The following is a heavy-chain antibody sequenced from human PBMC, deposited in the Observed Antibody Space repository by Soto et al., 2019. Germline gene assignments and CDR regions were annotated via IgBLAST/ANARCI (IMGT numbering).Heavy chain of an antibody. CDR3: AKGPYYLGDVFDI. CDR2: VSHDGRNT. CDR1: GFTFSDYA. D-gene: IGHD3-22*01. Sequence: GGSLRLSCAASGFTFSDYAMHWVRQAPGKGLEWVAVVSHDGRNTHYADSVKGRFTISRDSSKNTVSLEMTSLRAEDTAVYYCAKGPYYLGDVFDIRGQGSLVTVSS. J-gene: IGHJ3*02. V-gene: IGHV3-30*18.